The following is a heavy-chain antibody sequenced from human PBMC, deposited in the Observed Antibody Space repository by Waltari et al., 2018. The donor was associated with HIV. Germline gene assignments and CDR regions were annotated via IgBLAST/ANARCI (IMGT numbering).Heavy chain of an antibody. CDR3: ARGDIVATGGFDF. Sequence: QVQLQESGPGLVKPSETLSLTCAVSSYSFSSAYSWGWIRQSPGKGLEWIGSISQRGSTYYNPSLKSRVTISVDTSKNQVALKRSSVTAADTAVYYCARGDIVATGGFDFWGQGTLVTVSS. V-gene: IGHV4-38-2*01. CDR2: ISQRGST. CDR1: SYSFSSAYS. D-gene: IGHD5-12*01. J-gene: IGHJ4*02.